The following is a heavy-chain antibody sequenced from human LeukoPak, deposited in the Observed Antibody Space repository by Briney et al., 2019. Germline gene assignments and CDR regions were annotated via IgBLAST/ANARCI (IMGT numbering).Heavy chain of an antibody. CDR1: GYTFTSYD. CDR2: MNPNSGNT. Sequence: ASVKVSCKASGYTFTSYDINWVRHATGQGLEWMGWMNPNSGNTGYAQKFQGRVTITRNTSTSTAYMELCILRAKDTAVHYCARRCSGGSCYGYDAFDIWGQGTMVTVSS. CDR3: ARRCSGGSCYGYDAFDI. V-gene: IGHV1-8*03. D-gene: IGHD2-15*01. J-gene: IGHJ3*02.